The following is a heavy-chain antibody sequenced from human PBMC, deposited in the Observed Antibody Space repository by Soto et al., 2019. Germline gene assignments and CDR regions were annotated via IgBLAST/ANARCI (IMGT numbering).Heavy chain of an antibody. CDR1: GFSFSDFA. Sequence: GGSLRLSCAASGFSFSDFAMSWVRQAPGKGLEWVSALSGSSYNTYYSDSVKGRFTISRDNSKNALYLQMNSLRAEDTAVYFCAKEVLLGLVDVWGQGTTVTVSS. J-gene: IGHJ6*02. V-gene: IGHV3-23*01. CDR3: AKEVLLGLVDV. CDR2: LSGSSYNT.